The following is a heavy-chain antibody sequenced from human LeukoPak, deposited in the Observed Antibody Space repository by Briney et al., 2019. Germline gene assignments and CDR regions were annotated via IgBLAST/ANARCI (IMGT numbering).Heavy chain of an antibody. CDR1: GGSISSRNYI. D-gene: IGHD3-16*01. CDR2: ISYSGST. V-gene: IGHV4-39*01. J-gene: IGHJ4*02. Sequence: SETLSLTCTVSGGSISSRNYIWGWIRQSPGKGLEWIGSISYSGSTSYNPSLKSRVSISVDTPKNQFSLRLTYVTAAETAVYYCARQGGSVVIVPFDYWGQGTLVTVSS. CDR3: ARQGGSVVIVPFDY.